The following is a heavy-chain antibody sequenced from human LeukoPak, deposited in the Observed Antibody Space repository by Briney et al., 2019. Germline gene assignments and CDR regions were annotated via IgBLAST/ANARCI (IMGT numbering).Heavy chain of an antibody. J-gene: IGHJ4*02. CDR2: ISGNDGST. V-gene: IGHV3-23*01. Sequence: GGSLRLSCAASGFTLTNNAMSWVRQAPGKGLEWVSVISGNDGSTYYAHSVKARFTISRDNSRNTLYLQMNSLRAEDTAIYNCAKTAGGSIYGYIEYWGQGILVTVSS. CDR3: AKTAGGSIYGYIEY. D-gene: IGHD3-16*02. CDR1: GFTLTNNA.